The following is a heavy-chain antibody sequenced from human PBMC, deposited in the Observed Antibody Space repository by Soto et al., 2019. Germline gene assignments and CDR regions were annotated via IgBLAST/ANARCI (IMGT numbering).Heavy chain of an antibody. Sequence: QMQLQESGPGLVKPSETLSLTCTVSGGSISSSSYYWGWIRQPPGKGLEWIGSIYYSGSTYYNPSLKSRVTISVDTSKNQFSLKLSSVTAADTAVYYCARHEAYGDYEGGFDYWGQGTLVTVSS. J-gene: IGHJ4*02. CDR3: ARHEAYGDYEGGFDY. V-gene: IGHV4-39*01. CDR2: IYYSGST. CDR1: GGSISSSSYY. D-gene: IGHD4-17*01.